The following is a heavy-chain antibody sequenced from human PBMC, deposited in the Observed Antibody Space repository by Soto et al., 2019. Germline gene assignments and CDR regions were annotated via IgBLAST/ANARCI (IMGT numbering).Heavy chain of an antibody. CDR1: GFTFTTYW. CDR3: VRGGHGSGSYLGSY. Sequence: LRLSCVASGFTFTTYWMSWVRQAPGKGLEWVANIRQDGGAQYYVDSVKGRFAISRDNAKNSVYLQMDSLRAEDTAVYYCVRGGHGSGSYLGSYWGQGILVTVSS. D-gene: IGHD3-10*01. J-gene: IGHJ4*02. V-gene: IGHV3-7*03. CDR2: IRQDGGAQ.